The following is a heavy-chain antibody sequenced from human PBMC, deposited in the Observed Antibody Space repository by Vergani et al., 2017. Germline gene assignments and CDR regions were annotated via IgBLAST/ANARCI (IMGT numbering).Heavy chain of an antibody. CDR2: SNHSGST. J-gene: IGHJ4*02. V-gene: IGHV4-34*01. CDR1: GGPFSGYY. Sequence: QVQLQQWGAGLLKPSETLSLTCAVYGGPFSGYYWSWIRQPPGKGLEWIGESNHSGSTNYNPSLKSRVTISVDTSKNQFSLKLSSVTAADTAVYYCARRGDFWSGYKFDYWGQGTLVTVSS. CDR3: ARRGDFWSGYKFDY. D-gene: IGHD3-3*01.